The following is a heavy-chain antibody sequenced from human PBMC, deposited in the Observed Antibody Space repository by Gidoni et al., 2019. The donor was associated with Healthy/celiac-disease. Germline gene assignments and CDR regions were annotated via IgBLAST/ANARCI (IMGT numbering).Heavy chain of an antibody. D-gene: IGHD2-2*01. CDR2: ISYDGSNK. CDR3: ARDGTPAACSSTSCYPNWFDP. CDR1: GFTFRSYA. Sequence: QVQLVESGGGVVQPGRSLRLSCAASGFTFRSYAMHWVRQAPGKGLEWVAVISYDGSNKYYADSVKGRFTISRDNSKNTLYLQMNSLRAEDTAVYYCARDGTPAACSSTSCYPNWFDPWGQGTLVTVSS. J-gene: IGHJ5*02. V-gene: IGHV3-30-3*01.